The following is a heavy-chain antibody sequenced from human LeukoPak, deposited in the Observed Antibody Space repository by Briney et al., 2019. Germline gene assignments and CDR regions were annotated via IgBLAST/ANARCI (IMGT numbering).Heavy chain of an antibody. CDR2: LYYSGST. CDR3: ARLRDDNGAWYYFDS. CDR1: GASIRNSTYY. D-gene: IGHD2-8*01. V-gene: IGHV4-39*01. Sequence: SETLSLTCTVSGASIRNSTYYWGWIRQPPGKGLEWIGSLYYSGSTYYSPSLENRVTISLDTSKNQFSLKLSSVTAADTAVYFCARLRDDNGAWYYFDSWGQGTLVTVSP. J-gene: IGHJ4*02.